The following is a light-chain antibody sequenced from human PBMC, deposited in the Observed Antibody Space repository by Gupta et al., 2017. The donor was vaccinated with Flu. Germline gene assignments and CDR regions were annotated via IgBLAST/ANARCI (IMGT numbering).Light chain of an antibody. CDR2: VAS. CDR3: QQSDSVPYT. J-gene: IGKJ2*01. Sequence: PSSLSASIGDRVTITCRASQSINNYLNWYQLKPGKAPELLIYVASNLQSGVPSRFSASGSGTDFALTISSLQPEDSATFYCQQSDSVPYTFGQGTKLEIK. V-gene: IGKV1-39*01. CDR1: QSINNY.